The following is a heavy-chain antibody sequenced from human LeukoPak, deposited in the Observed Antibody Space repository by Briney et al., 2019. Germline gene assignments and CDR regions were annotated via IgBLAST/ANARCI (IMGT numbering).Heavy chain of an antibody. CDR1: GYTSTGYY. V-gene: IGHV1-2*02. CDR3: ARAPRIAVAGDPIDY. CDR2: INPNSGGT. Sequence: ASVKVSCKASGYTSTGYYMHWVRQAPGQGLEWMGWINPNSGGTNYAQKFQGRVTMTRDTSISTAYMELSRLRSDDTAVYYCARAPRIAVAGDPIDYWGQGTLVTVSS. J-gene: IGHJ4*02. D-gene: IGHD6-19*01.